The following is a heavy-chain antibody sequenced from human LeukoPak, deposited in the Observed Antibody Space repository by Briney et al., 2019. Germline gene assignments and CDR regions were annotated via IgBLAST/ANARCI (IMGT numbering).Heavy chain of an antibody. CDR2: ISAYNGNT. V-gene: IGHV1-18*01. CDR1: GYTFTSYG. D-gene: IGHD5-18*01. Sequence: ASVKVSCKASGYTFTSYGISRVRQAPGQGLEWMGWISAYNGNTNYAQMLQGRVTMTTDTSTSTAYMELRSLRSDDTAVYYCARDLGYSYGFRWFDPWGQGTLVTVSS. CDR3: ARDLGYSYGFRWFDP. J-gene: IGHJ5*02.